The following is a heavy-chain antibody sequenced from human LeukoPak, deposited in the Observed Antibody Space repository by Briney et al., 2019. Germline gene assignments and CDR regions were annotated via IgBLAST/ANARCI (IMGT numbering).Heavy chain of an antibody. Sequence: SETLSLTCTVSGGSISSYYWSWIRQPPGKGLEWIGYIYYSGSTNYNPSLKSRVTISVDTSKNQFSLKLSSVTAADTAVYYCARRLGGTSTGFDYWGQGTLVTVSS. D-gene: IGHD2-2*01. CDR1: GGSISSYY. CDR3: ARRLGGTSTGFDY. CDR2: IYYSGST. J-gene: IGHJ4*02. V-gene: IGHV4-59*08.